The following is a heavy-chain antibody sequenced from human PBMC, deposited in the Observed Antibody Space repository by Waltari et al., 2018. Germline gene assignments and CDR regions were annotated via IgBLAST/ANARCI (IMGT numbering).Heavy chain of an antibody. CDR3: AREYSNYVGYFDY. CDR1: GGSISSGGYS. CDR2: IYHSGST. D-gene: IGHD4-4*01. V-gene: IGHV4-30-2*01. Sequence: QLQLQESGSGLVKPSQTLSLTCAVSGGSISSGGYSWSWIRQPPGKGLEWIGYIYHSGSTYYNPSRKSRVTISVDRSKNQFSLKLSSVTAADTAVYYCAREYSNYVGYFDYWGQGTLVTVSS. J-gene: IGHJ4*02.